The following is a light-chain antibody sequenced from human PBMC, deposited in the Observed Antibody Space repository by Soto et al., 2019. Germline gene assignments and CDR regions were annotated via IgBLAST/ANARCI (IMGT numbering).Light chain of an antibody. CDR2: GAS. CDR1: QSVSSSY. V-gene: IGKV3-20*01. Sequence: EIVLTQSQGTLSLSPGERATLSCMASQSVSSSYLAWYQQKPGQAPRLLIFGASRRATSIPDRFSGSGSGTEFALTLSRLEPEDFAVYYCQQYGSSHTYKFGQGTKLEIK. CDR3: QQYGSSHTYK. J-gene: IGKJ2*01.